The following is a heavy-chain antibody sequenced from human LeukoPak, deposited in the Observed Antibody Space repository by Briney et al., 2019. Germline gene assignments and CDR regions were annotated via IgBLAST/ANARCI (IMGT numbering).Heavy chain of an antibody. V-gene: IGHV5-51*01. CDR3: ARGGQDSSGYYYSLGY. CDR1: GYSFTRYW. Sequence: GESLKISCKGSGYSFTRYWIGWVRQMPGKGLECMGIIYPGDSDTRYSPSFQGQVTISADKSISTAYLQWSSLKASDTAMYYCARGGQDSSGYYYSLGYWGQGTLVTVSS. D-gene: IGHD3-22*01. J-gene: IGHJ4*02. CDR2: IYPGDSDT.